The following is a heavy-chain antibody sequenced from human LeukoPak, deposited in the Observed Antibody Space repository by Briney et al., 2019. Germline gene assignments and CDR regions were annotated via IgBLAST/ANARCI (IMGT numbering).Heavy chain of an antibody. CDR3: ARSRYYSASRGCDYRGFDY. CDR1: GFTFSNYW. V-gene: IGHV3-7*05. Sequence: GRSLRLSCAAYGFTFSNYWMSWVRQAPGKGLEWVANINQDGGQKVHVDGVEGRFNISRDNTKNSLFLQMDSLRAENTAVYYCARSRYYSASRGCDYRGFDYWGQGTLVTVSS. CDR2: INQDGGQK. J-gene: IGHJ4*02. D-gene: IGHD3-22*01.